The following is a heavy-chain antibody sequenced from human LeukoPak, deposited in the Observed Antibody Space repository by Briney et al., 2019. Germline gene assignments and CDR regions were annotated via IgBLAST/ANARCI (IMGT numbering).Heavy chain of an antibody. D-gene: IGHD2-2*01. CDR3: STSDFDY. CDR2: ISYDGSNK. J-gene: IGHJ4*02. Sequence: GGSLRLSCAASGFTFSSYGMHWVRQAPGKGLEWVAAISYDGSNKYYADSVKGRFTISRDNSKNTLYLQMNSLRAEDTAVYYCSTSDFDYWGQGTLVTVSS. V-gene: IGHV3-30*03. CDR1: GFTFSSYG.